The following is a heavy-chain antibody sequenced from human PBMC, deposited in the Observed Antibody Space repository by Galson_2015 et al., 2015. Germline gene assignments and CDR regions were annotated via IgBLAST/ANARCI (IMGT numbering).Heavy chain of an antibody. J-gene: IGHJ4*02. V-gene: IGHV1-46*01. CDR1: GYSFTTSDY. D-gene: IGHD4-11*01. CDR2: INPSDGIA. Sequence: SVKVSCKAFGYSFTTSDYMHWVRQAPGQGLEWMGIINPSDGIANYTQNFQGRVTMTGDTSTSTVYMEVSSLRSEDTAVYYCARAADQYFDYWGQGTPVTVSS. CDR3: ARAADQYFDY.